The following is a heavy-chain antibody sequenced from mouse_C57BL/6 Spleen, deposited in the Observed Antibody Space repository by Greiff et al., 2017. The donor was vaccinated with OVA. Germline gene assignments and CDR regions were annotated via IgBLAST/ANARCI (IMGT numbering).Heavy chain of an antibody. CDR1: GYAFSSYW. J-gene: IGHJ1*03. CDR2: IYPGDGDT. D-gene: IGHD1-1*01. Sequence: VKLMESGAELVKPGASVKISCKASGYAFSSYWMNWVKQRPGKGLEWIGQIYPGDGDTNYNGKFKGKATLTADKSSSTAYMQLSSLTSEDSAVYFCARPNSYYYGSSKNWYFDVWGTGTTVTVSS. V-gene: IGHV1-80*01. CDR3: ARPNSYYYGSSKNWYFDV.